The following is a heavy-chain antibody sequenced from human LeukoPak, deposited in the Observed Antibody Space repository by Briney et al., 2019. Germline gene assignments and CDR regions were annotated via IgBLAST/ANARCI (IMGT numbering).Heavy chain of an antibody. CDR3: ARAKPKNMVRGLIMRRESRYYFDY. CDR1: GFTFSSYG. Sequence: GGSLRLSCAASGFTFSSYGMSWVRQAPGKGLEWVSVIYSGGSTYYSDSVKGRFTISRDNSKSTLYIQMNSLRAEDTAVYYCARAKPKNMVRGLIMRRESRYYFDYWGQGTLVTVSS. CDR2: IYSGGST. V-gene: IGHV3-53*01. D-gene: IGHD3-10*01. J-gene: IGHJ4*02.